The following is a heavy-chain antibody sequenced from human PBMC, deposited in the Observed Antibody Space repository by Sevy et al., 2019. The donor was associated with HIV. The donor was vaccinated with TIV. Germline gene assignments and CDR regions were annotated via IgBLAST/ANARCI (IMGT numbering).Heavy chain of an antibody. CDR2: IVGNGVSA. CDR1: GFTFEDFG. D-gene: IGHD2-21*02. CDR3: AREESCGGACYYFDH. Sequence: GGSLRLSCAASGFTFEDFGMSWVRQRPGKGLEWVCGIVGNGVSAGCADSMKGQFTISRDNAKNSLYLEMNSLRIEDTASYFCAREESCGGACYYFDHWGHGILVTVSS. V-gene: IGHV3-20*04. J-gene: IGHJ4*01.